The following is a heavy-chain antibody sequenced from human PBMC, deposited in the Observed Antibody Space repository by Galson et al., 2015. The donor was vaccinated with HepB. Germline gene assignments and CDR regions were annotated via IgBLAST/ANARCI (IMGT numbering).Heavy chain of an antibody. CDR2: IKSKTDGGTT. V-gene: IGHV3-15*01. D-gene: IGHD3-22*01. CDR3: TTALPRYYYDSSGYYYKTGSFDY. J-gene: IGHJ4*02. Sequence: SLRLSCAASGFTFSNAWMSWVRQAPGKGLEWVGRIKSKTDGGTTDYAAPVKGRFTISRDDSKNTLYLQMNSLKTEDTAVYYCTTALPRYYYDSSGYYYKTGSFDYWGQGTLVTVSS. CDR1: GFTFSNAW.